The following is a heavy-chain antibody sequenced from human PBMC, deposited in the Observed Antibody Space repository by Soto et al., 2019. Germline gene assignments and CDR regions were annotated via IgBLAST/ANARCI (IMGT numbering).Heavy chain of an antibody. Sequence: PSETLSLTCIVFGASITYGGYSWSWIRQTPGKGLEWIGYINHLETTFYNPSFESRLTLSIDRAKNQFSLNLNSMSAADRAVYFCARGGGSDSFDYWGQGILVTVSS. CDR1: GASITYGGYS. CDR2: INHLETT. CDR3: ARGGGSDSFDY. D-gene: IGHD1-26*01. V-gene: IGHV4-30-2*01. J-gene: IGHJ4*02.